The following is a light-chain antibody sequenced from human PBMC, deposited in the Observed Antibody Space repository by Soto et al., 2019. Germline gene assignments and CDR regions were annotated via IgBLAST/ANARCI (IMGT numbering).Light chain of an antibody. J-gene: IGKJ4*01. CDR2: DAS. CDR3: QQYNIWGS. CDR1: QSVSNN. Sequence: EIVMTQSPATLSVSPGERATLSCRASQSVSNNVAWYQQKHGQPPGLLVYDASTRATGVPARFSGSWSGTVVTLTISSLQSEYVALYYCQQYNIWGSFGGGAKVELK. V-gene: IGKV3-15*01.